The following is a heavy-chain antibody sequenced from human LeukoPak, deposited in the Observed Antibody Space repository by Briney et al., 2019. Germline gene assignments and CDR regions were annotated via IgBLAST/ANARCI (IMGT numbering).Heavy chain of an antibody. V-gene: IGHV3-23*01. Sequence: TGGSLRLSCVASGFTFSSNAMSWVRQAPGKGLEWVSSISGSGDRTYYADSVKGRFTISRDNSKNTMYLQASSLRAEDTAVYYCAKRTAVAINSCFYYSMDVWGQGTTVTVSS. J-gene: IGHJ6*02. D-gene: IGHD6-19*01. CDR2: ISGSGDRT. CDR1: GFTFSSNA. CDR3: AKRTAVAINSCFYYSMDV.